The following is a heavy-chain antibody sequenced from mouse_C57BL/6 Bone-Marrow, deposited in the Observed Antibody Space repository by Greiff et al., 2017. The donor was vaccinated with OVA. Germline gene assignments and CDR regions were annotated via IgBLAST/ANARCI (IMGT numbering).Heavy chain of an antibody. J-gene: IGHJ3*01. V-gene: IGHV1-15*01. CDR1: GYTFTDYE. D-gene: IGHD1-1*01. CDR2: IDPETGGT. Sequence: QVQLQQSGAELVRPGASVTLSCKASGYTFTDYEMHWVKQTPVHGLEWIGAIDPETGGTAYNQKFKGKAIPTADKSSSTAYMELRSLTSKDSAVYYCTNLPPHYCYSSFFADWGQRTLVTVSA. CDR3: TNLPPHYCYSSFFAD.